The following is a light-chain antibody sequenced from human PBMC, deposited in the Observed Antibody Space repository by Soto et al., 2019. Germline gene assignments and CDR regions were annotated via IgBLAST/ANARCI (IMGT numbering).Light chain of an antibody. Sequence: QSALTQPRSVSGSPGQSVTISCTGTSSDVGGYNYVSWYQQHPGKAPKLMIYDVSKRPSGAPDRFSGSKSGDTASLTISGLQAEDEADYYCCSYAGSNTYVFGTGTKLTVL. J-gene: IGLJ1*01. CDR1: SSDVGGYNY. CDR3: CSYAGSNTYV. CDR2: DVS. V-gene: IGLV2-11*01.